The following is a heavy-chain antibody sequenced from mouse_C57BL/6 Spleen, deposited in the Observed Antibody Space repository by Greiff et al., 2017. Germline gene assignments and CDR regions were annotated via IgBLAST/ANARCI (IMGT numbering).Heavy chain of an antibody. CDR3: TTGGEYDIAMDY. Sequence: LVESGAELVRPGASVKLSCTASGFNIKDDYMHWVKQRPEQGLEWIGWIDPENGDTEYASKFQGKATITADTSSNTAYLQLSSLTSEDTAVYYCTTGGEYDIAMDYWGQGTSVTVSS. CDR1: GFNIKDDY. D-gene: IGHD2-14*01. J-gene: IGHJ4*01. V-gene: IGHV14-4*01. CDR2: IDPENGDT.